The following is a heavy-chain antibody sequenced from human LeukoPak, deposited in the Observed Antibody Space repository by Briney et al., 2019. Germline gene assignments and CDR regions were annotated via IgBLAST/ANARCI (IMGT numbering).Heavy chain of an antibody. Sequence: AGGSLRLSCAASGFTFSSYSMNWVRQAPGKGLEWVSYISGSTTTIYANSVKGRFTISRDNAKNSLYLQMRSLRDEDTAVYYCARDRAGFGEFFVDYWGQGTLVTASS. CDR2: ISGSTTT. J-gene: IGHJ4*02. CDR3: ARDRAGFGEFFVDY. CDR1: GFTFSSYS. D-gene: IGHD3-10*01. V-gene: IGHV3-48*02.